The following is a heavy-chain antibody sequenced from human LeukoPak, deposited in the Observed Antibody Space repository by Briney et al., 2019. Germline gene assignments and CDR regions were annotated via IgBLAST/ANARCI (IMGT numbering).Heavy chain of an antibody. V-gene: IGHV3-23*01. J-gene: IGHJ4*02. CDR2: TSGSGGST. CDR1: GFTFSSYA. CDR3: AKDTYCSGGSCYSAYYDSSGFQFDY. Sequence: GESLRLACAASGFTFSSYAMSWVRQPPGKGLEWVSATSGSGGSTYYADSVKGRLTIPRDNSKNTLYLQMNSLRVDDTAVYYCAKDTYCSGGSCYSAYYDSSGFQFDYWGQGTLVTVSS. D-gene: IGHD2-15*01.